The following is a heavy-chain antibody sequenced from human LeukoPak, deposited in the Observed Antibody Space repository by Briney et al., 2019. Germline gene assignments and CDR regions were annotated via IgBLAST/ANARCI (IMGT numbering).Heavy chain of an antibody. CDR1: GFTFSSYS. D-gene: IGHD5-18*01. Sequence: GGSLRLSCAASGFTFSSYSMNWVRRAPGKGLEWVSTISGSGGSTHYADSVKGRFTISRDYSKNTLYLQMNSLRAEDTAVYYCAKGDKPVIAMVKFDYWGQGTLVTVSS. CDR2: ISGSGGST. J-gene: IGHJ4*02. V-gene: IGHV3-23*01. CDR3: AKGDKPVIAMVKFDY.